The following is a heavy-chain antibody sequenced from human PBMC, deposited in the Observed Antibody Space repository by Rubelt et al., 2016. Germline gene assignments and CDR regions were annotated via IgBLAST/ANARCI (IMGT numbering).Heavy chain of an antibody. CDR2: IYYSGST. V-gene: IGHV4-61*05. J-gene: IGHJ4*02. Sequence: QLQLQESGPGLVKPSETLSLTCTVSGGSISSSSNYWGWIRQPPGQGLEWIGYIYYSGSTNYNPPLKRRVTISVGTSKNQFSRKLSSVTAADTAVYYCARGGLYNDYWGQGTLVTVSS. D-gene: IGHD2-8*01. CDR1: GGSISSSSNY. CDR3: ARGGLYNDY.